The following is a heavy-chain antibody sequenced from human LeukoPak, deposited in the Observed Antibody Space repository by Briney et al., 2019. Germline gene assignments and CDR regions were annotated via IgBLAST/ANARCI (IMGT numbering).Heavy chain of an antibody. Sequence: PGRSLRLSCGASGFTFSSYWMSWVRQAPGKGLEWVANIKEGGSEKYYVASVKGRFSISRDNAKNPLYLQMNSLRAEDTAVYYCASGLQLGYWGQGTWVTVSS. D-gene: IGHD3-16*01. CDR2: IKEGGSEK. J-gene: IGHJ4*02. CDR1: GFTFSSYW. CDR3: ASGLQLGY. V-gene: IGHV3-7*01.